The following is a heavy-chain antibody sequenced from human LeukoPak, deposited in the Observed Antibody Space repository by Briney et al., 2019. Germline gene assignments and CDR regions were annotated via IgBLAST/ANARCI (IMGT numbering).Heavy chain of an antibody. CDR1: GFTFSSYW. J-gene: IGHJ6*03. CDR2: IKQDGSEK. D-gene: IGHD6-6*01. V-gene: IGHV3-7*01. CDR3: ARDSPPARPYYYYYYMDV. Sequence: GGSLRLSCAASGFTFSSYWMSWVRQAPGKGLEWVANIKQDGSEKYYVDSVKGRFTISRDNAKKSLYLQMNSLRAEDTAVYYCARDSPPARPYYYYYYMDVWGKGTTVTVSS.